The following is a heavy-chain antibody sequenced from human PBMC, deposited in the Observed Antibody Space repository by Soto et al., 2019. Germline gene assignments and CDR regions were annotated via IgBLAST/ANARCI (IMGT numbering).Heavy chain of an antibody. V-gene: IGHV3-30*18. CDR3: AKDTYYHDSSGYYVFDS. CDR2: ISYDGSNK. J-gene: IGHJ4*01. D-gene: IGHD3-22*01. Sequence: QVQLVESGGGVVQPGRSLRLSCAASGFTFSSYGMHWVRQAPGKGLEWGAAISYDGSNKYYTDSVQGRFTISRDNSKNTVHLQMNSLRTEETAAYYCAKDTYYHDSSGYYVFDSWGQGTLVTVSS. CDR1: GFTFSSYG.